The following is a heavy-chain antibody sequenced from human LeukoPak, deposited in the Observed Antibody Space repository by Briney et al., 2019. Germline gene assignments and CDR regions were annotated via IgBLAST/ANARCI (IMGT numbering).Heavy chain of an antibody. Sequence: PSETLSLTCTVSGDSISSSNYYWGWIRQPPGKGLEWIGSIYYSGSTYYNPSLKSRVTISVDTSKNQFSLKLSSVTAEDTALYYCAKAIARHRDLDAFDIWGQGTLVSVSS. V-gene: IGHV4-39*07. CDR1: GDSISSSNYY. D-gene: IGHD2-21*01. CDR3: AKAIARHRDLDAFDI. J-gene: IGHJ3*02. CDR2: IYYSGST.